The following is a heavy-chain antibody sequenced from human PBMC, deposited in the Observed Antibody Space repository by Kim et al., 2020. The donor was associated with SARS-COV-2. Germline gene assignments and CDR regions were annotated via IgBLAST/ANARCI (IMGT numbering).Heavy chain of an antibody. D-gene: IGHD3-16*01. CDR1: GFTFSSYA. Sequence: GGSLRLSCAASGFTFSSYAMHWVRQAPGKGLEWVAVISYDGSNKYYADSVKGRFTISRDNSKNTLYLQMNSLRAEDTAVYYCARDSLRAIRGLFDPWGQG. J-gene: IGHJ5*02. CDR2: ISYDGSNK. CDR3: ARDSLRAIRGLFDP. V-gene: IGHV3-30*04.